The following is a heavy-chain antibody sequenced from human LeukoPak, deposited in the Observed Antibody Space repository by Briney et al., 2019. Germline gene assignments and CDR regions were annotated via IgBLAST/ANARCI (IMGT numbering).Heavy chain of an antibody. CDR2: ISSSASSI. J-gene: IGHJ4*02. Sequence: GGSLRLSCAASGFTFSSYSMNWVRQAPGKGLEWVSSISSSASSIYYADSVRGRFTISRDNARNSLYLQMNSLRDEDTAVYYCARGLAYCGGDCYRALGYWGQGTLVTVSS. CDR3: ARGLAYCGGDCYRALGY. CDR1: GFTFSSYS. V-gene: IGHV3-48*02. D-gene: IGHD2-21*02.